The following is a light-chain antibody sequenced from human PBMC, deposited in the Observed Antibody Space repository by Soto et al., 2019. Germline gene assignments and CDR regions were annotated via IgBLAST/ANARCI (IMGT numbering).Light chain of an antibody. CDR3: QQYGSSEII. Sequence: VVLTQSLDTLSLYTGESAALSCRTSLSVSVYLDWHQQKPGQAPRLLISDASNRATGIPARFSGSVSGTDFTLTITRLEPEDFAVFYCQQYGSSEIIFGQGTRLEIK. CDR1: LSVSVY. V-gene: IGKV3-11*01. J-gene: IGKJ5*01. CDR2: DAS.